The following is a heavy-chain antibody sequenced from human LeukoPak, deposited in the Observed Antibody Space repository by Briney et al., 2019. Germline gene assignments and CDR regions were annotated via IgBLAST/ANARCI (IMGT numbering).Heavy chain of an antibody. V-gene: IGHV1-18*01. CDR3: ARVDYYDSSGHPSGAFDI. Sequence: ASVKVSCKASGYTFTSYGISWVRQAPGQGLEWMGWISAYNGNTNYAQKLQGRVTMTTDTSTSTAYTELRSLRSDDTAVYYCARVDYYDSSGHPSGAFDIWGQGTMVTVSS. CDR1: GYTFTSYG. CDR2: ISAYNGNT. D-gene: IGHD3-22*01. J-gene: IGHJ3*02.